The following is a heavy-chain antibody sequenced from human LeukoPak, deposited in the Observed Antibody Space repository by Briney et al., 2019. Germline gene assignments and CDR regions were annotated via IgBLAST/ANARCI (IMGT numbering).Heavy chain of an antibody. J-gene: IGHJ6*02. CDR1: GVSFSGYY. CDR3: ARQGYCSSTSCYNFMGYYYYYGMDV. V-gene: IGHV4-34*01. Sequence: SETLSLTCTVYGVSFSGYYWSWIRQPPGKGLEWIGEINHSGNTNYNPSLKSRVTISVDTSKNQFSLKLSSVTAADTAVYYCARQGYCSSTSCYNFMGYYYYYGMDVWGQGTTVTVSS. CDR2: INHSGNT. D-gene: IGHD2-2*02.